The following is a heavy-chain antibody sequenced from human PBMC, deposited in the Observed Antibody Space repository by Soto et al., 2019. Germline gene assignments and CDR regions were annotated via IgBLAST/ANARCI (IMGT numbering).Heavy chain of an antibody. CDR2: IYATVTT. D-gene: IGHD1-1*01. CDR3: VRDGTKTLRDWFDP. CDR1: GASISGFY. J-gene: IGHJ5*02. V-gene: IGHV4-4*07. Sequence: SETLSLTCTVSGASISGFYWSWIRKSAGKGLEWIGRIYATVTTDYNPSLKSRVMMSVDTSKKQFSLKLRSVTAADTAVYYCVRDGTKTLRDWFDPWGQGISVTVSS.